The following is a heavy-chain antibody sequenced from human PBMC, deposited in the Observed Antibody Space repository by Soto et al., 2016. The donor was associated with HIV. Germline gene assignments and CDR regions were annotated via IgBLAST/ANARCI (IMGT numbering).Heavy chain of an antibody. CDR3: ARDRSFWSGSLYY. D-gene: IGHD3-3*01. CDR2: INSDGSST. V-gene: IGHV3-74*01. CDR1: GLNFSSYW. J-gene: IGHJ4*02. Sequence: EVQLVESGGGLVQPGGSLRLSCAASGLNFSSYWMHWVRQAPGKGLMWVSRINSDGSSTRYADSVKGRFTISRDNAKNTLYMQMNSLRADDTAVYYCARDRSFWSGSLYYWGQGTLVTVSS.